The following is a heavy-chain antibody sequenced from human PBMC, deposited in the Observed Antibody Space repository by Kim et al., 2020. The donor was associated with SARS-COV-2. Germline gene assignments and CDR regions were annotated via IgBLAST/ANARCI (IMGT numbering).Heavy chain of an antibody. Sequence: GGSLRLSCAASGFTFSTYGMHWVRQAPGKGLEWVGVIWYDGNNKYYVDSVKGRFTISRDNSKNTLYLRMNSLRVEDTAVYYCATSRYYDSSGPAALDIWG. J-gene: IGHJ3*02. V-gene: IGHV3-33*01. D-gene: IGHD3-22*01. CDR3: ATSRYYDSSGPAALDI. CDR2: IWYDGNNK. CDR1: GFTFSTYG.